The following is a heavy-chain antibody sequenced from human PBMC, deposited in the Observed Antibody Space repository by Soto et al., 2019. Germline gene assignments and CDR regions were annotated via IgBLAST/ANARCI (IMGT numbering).Heavy chain of an antibody. V-gene: IGHV4-30-2*01. CDR3: ARVLDY. D-gene: IGHD2-8*02. CDR1: GGSISSGGYS. J-gene: IGHJ4*02. CDR2: IYHSANT. Sequence: PSETLSLTCAVSGGSISSGGYSWGWIRQPPGKGLEWIGYIYHSANTYYNPSLKSRVTISVDRSKNQFSLKLSSVTAADTAVYYCARVLDYWGQGTLVTVSS.